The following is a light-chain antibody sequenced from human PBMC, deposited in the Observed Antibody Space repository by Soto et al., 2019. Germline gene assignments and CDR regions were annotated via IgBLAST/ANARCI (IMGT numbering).Light chain of an antibody. Sequence: EIVMTQSPATLSVSPGERVTLSCRASQSISTNLAWYQQKPGQAPRLLIYGASTRATGIPARFSGSGSGTEFTVPISSLQSEDFAVYYCQQYNDWPRTFGHGTKVDIK. CDR2: GAS. V-gene: IGKV3-15*01. J-gene: IGKJ1*01. CDR1: QSISTN. CDR3: QQYNDWPRT.